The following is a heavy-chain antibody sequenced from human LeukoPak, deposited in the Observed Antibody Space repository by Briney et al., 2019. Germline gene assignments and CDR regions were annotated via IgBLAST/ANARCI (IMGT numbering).Heavy chain of an antibody. Sequence: SETLPLTCTVSGGSISSYYWSWIRQPPGKGLEWIGYIYYSGSTNYNPSLKSRVTISVDTSKNQFSLKLSSVTAADTAVYYCARHLGAGFSSSWYVDAFDIWGQGTMVTVSS. CDR2: IYYSGST. V-gene: IGHV4-59*08. CDR1: GGSISSYY. D-gene: IGHD6-13*01. J-gene: IGHJ3*02. CDR3: ARHLGAGFSSSWYVDAFDI.